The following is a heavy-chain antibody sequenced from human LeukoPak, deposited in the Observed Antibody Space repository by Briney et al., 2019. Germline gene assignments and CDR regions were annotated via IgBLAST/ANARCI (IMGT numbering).Heavy chain of an antibody. J-gene: IGHJ4*02. Sequence: GASVKVSCKASVYTFTSYGISWVRQAPGQRLEWMGWISAYNGNTNFAQKFSGRITMTTDTSTGTAYMELRSLTSDDTAVYYCARVPLVRGVIGGGDYWGQGTLVTVSS. CDR2: ISAYNGNT. CDR1: VYTFTSYG. V-gene: IGHV1-18*01. D-gene: IGHD3-10*01. CDR3: ARVPLVRGVIGGGDY.